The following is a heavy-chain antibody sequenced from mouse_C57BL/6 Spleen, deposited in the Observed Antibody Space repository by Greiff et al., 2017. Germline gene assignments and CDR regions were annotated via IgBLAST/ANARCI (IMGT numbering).Heavy chain of an antibody. Sequence: VQLQQPGAELVRPGSSVKLSCKASGYTFTSYWMHWVKQRPIQGLEWIGNIDPSDSETHYNQKFKDKATLTVDKSSSTAYMQLSSLTSEDSAVYYCARDHYGSSLDYWGQGTTLTVSS. V-gene: IGHV1-52*01. CDR3: ARDHYGSSLDY. CDR1: GYTFTSYW. CDR2: IDPSDSET. J-gene: IGHJ2*01. D-gene: IGHD1-1*01.